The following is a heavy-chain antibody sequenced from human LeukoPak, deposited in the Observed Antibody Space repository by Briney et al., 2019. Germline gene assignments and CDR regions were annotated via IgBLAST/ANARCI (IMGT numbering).Heavy chain of an antibody. J-gene: IGHJ4*02. V-gene: IGHV3-23*01. CDR1: GFILNNHA. D-gene: IGHD5-18*01. CDR2: ISGSGRTI. Sequence: GGSMRLSCAASGFILNNHAMTWVPQAPGKGLQWISVISGSGRTIEYEDSVKGRFTISRDNSKNTVSLQMNNLRVEDTAIYYCAKNVMVKRYIDYWGQGTPVTVSS. CDR3: AKNVMVKRYIDY.